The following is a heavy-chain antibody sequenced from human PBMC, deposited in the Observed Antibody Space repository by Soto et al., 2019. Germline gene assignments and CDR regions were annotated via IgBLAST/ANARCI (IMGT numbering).Heavy chain of an antibody. V-gene: IGHV3-30-3*01. Sequence: GGSLRLSCAASGFTFSSYAMHWVRQAPGKGLEWVAVISYDGSNKYYADSVKGRFTISRDNSKNTLYLQMNSLRAEDTAVYYCTRSAGYGGNSVYFDYWGQGTLVTVSS. D-gene: IGHD2-21*02. CDR3: TRSAGYGGNSVYFDY. CDR1: GFTFSSYA. CDR2: ISYDGSNK. J-gene: IGHJ4*02.